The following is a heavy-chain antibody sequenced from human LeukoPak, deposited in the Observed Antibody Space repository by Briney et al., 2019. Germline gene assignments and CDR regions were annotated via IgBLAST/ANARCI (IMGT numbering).Heavy chain of an antibody. CDR3: ARHDILTGYYPWWFDP. Sequence: GESLKISCKGSGSSFTSYWISGGRQMPGKGLEWMGRIDPSDSYTNYSPSFQGHVTISADKSISTAYLQWSSLKASDTAMYYCARHDILTGYYPWWFDPWGQGTLVTVSS. J-gene: IGHJ5*02. CDR2: IDPSDSYT. CDR1: GSSFTSYW. D-gene: IGHD3-9*01. V-gene: IGHV5-10-1*01.